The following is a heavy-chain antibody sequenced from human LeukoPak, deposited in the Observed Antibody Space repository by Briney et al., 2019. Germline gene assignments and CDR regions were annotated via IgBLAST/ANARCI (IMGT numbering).Heavy chain of an antibody. CDR2: IKQDGSEK. V-gene: IGHV3-7*01. CDR1: GFTFSSYW. D-gene: IGHD3-10*01. Sequence: GGSLRLSCVASGFTFSSYWMSWVRQTPGKGLEWVANIKQDGSEKNYIDSVKGRFTISRDNAKNSLYLQMNSLRADDTAVYYCARERGSGSYHPFDPWGQGTLATVSS. J-gene: IGHJ5*02. CDR3: ARERGSGSYHPFDP.